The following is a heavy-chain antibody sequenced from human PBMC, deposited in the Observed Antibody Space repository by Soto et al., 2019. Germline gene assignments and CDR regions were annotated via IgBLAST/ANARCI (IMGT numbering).Heavy chain of an antibody. J-gene: IGHJ4*02. CDR2: INHSGST. Sequence: PSETLSLTCAVYGGSFSGYYWSWIRQPPGKGLEWIGEINHSGSTNYNPSLKSRVTISVDTSKNQFSLKLSSVTAADTAVYYCARGFRADDSSGYNDYWGQGTLVTVS. CDR3: ARGFRADDSSGYNDY. CDR1: GGSFSGYY. D-gene: IGHD3-22*01. V-gene: IGHV4-34*01.